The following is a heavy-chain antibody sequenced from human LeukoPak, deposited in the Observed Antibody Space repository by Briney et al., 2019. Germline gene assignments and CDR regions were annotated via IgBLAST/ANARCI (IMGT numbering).Heavy chain of an antibody. Sequence: ASVKVSCKTSGYSFTDYYMHWVRQAPGQGLEWMGWINPNSGGTSSAQKFQGRVTMTRDTSISTAYMELSRLRSDDTAVYYCARDVGGGSLNWFDPWGQGTLVSVSS. D-gene: IGHD2-15*01. CDR1: GYSFTDYY. V-gene: IGHV1-2*02. CDR3: ARDVGGGSLNWFDP. J-gene: IGHJ5*02. CDR2: INPNSGGT.